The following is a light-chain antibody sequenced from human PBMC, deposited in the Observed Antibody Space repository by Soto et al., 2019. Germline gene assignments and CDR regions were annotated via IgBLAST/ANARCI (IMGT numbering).Light chain of an antibody. CDR3: AAWDDSLYGWV. CDR2: YNN. Sequence: QLVLTQPPSASGTPGQRVTISCSGSSSNIGSNTVNWYQQLPGTAPTLLIYYNNQRPSGVPDRFSGSKSGTSASLAISGLQSEDEAHYYCAAWDDSLYGWVFGGGIKVTVL. V-gene: IGLV1-44*01. CDR1: SSNIGSNT. J-gene: IGLJ3*02.